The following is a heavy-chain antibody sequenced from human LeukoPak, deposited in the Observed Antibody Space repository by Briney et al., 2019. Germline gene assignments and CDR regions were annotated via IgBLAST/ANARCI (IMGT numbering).Heavy chain of an antibody. J-gene: IGHJ6*02. V-gene: IGHV4-31*03. CDR2: IYYSGST. D-gene: IGHD2-2*01. Sequence: SQTLSLTCTVSGGSISSGGYCWSWIRQHPGKGLEWIGYIYYSGSTYYNPSLKSRVTISVDTSKNQFSLKLSSVTAADTAVYYCARAPIVVVPAAPPAYYYYYGMDVWGQGTTVTVSS. CDR1: GGSISSGGYC. CDR3: ARAPIVVVPAAPPAYYYYYGMDV.